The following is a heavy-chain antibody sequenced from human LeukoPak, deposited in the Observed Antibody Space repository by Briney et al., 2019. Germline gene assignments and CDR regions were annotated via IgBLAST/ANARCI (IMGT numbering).Heavy chain of an antibody. D-gene: IGHD3-22*01. V-gene: IGHV7-4-1*02. CDR2: INTNTGNP. CDR3: ARTYYYDSSGYYRAVAFDI. Sequence: ASVKVSCKASGYTFTSYAMNWVRQAPGQGLGWMGWINTNTGNPTYAQGFTGRFVFSLDTSVSTAYLQISSLKAEDTAVYYCARTYYYDSSGYYRAVAFDIWGQGTMVTVSS. J-gene: IGHJ3*02. CDR1: GYTFTSYA.